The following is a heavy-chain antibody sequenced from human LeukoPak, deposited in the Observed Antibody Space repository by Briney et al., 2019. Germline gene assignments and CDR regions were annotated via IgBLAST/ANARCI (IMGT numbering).Heavy chain of an antibody. D-gene: IGHD2-21*01. CDR2: IYTSGST. CDR1: GGSISSYY. Sequence: PSETLSLTCTVSGGSISSYYWSWIRQPAGKGLEWIGRIYTSGSTNYNPSLKSRVTMSVDTSKNQFSLKLSSVTAADTAVYYCARVLLGVGLNNWFDPWGQGTLVTVSS. V-gene: IGHV4-4*07. CDR3: ARVLLGVGLNNWFDP. J-gene: IGHJ5*02.